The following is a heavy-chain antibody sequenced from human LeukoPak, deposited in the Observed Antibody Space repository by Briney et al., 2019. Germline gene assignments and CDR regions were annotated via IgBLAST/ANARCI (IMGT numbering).Heavy chain of an antibody. CDR3: ARSSGYMSY. Sequence: SETLSLTCTVSHYSISSNYYWGWIRQPPGKGLEWIGSIYHSGSTYYNPSLKSRVTISVDTSKNRFSLKLTSVTAADTAVYYCARSSGYMSYWGQGTLVTVSS. V-gene: IGHV4-38-2*02. CDR1: HYSISSNYY. D-gene: IGHD3-22*01. J-gene: IGHJ4*02. CDR2: IYHSGST.